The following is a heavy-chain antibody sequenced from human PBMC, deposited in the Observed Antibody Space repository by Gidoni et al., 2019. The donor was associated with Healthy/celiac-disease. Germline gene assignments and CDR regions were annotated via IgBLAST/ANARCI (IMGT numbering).Heavy chain of an antibody. J-gene: IGHJ4*02. D-gene: IGHD1-1*01. V-gene: IGHV3-21*01. Sequence: EVQLVESGGGLVKPGGFLRLSCAASGFTFSSSSRNWVRQAPGKGLAWVSSIRSSRSYIYYADSVKGRFTSSSDNAKNSLYLKMNSLRAEVTAVYYCARGALATTAASFDDWGQGTLVTVSS. CDR2: IRSSRSYI. CDR1: GFTFSSSS. CDR3: ARGALATTAASFDD.